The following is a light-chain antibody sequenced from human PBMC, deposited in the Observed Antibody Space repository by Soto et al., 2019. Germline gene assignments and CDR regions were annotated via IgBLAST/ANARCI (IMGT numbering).Light chain of an antibody. CDR1: SSNIGNNY. V-gene: IGLV1-51*02. Sequence: QSVLTQPPSVSAAPGQKVTISCSGSSSNIGNNYVSWYQQLPGTAPKLLIYENNKRPSGIPDRFSGSKSGTSATLGITGLQTGDEVDYYCGTWDSSLSAGVFGTGTTLTVL. CDR3: GTWDSSLSAGV. J-gene: IGLJ1*01. CDR2: ENN.